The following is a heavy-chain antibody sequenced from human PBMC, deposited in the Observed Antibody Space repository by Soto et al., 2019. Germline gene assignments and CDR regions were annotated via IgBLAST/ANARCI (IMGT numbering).Heavy chain of an antibody. CDR1: GFTFSSYA. CDR2: ISYDGSNK. Sequence: GGSLRLSCAASGFTFSSYAMHWVRQAPGKGLEWVAVISYDGSNKYYADSVKGRFTISRDNSKNTLYLQMNSLRAEDTAVYYCARVRVPGVVVAAPSDYWGQGTLVTVSS. CDR3: ARVRVPGVVVAAPSDY. V-gene: IGHV3-30-3*01. J-gene: IGHJ4*02. D-gene: IGHD2-15*01.